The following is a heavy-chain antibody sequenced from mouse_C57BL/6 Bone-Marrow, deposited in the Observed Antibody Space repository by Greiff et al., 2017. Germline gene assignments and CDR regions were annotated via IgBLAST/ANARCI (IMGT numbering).Heavy chain of an antibody. CDR3: ARWYGGCAY. CDR1: GFTFSDYY. CDR2: ISNGGGSY. V-gene: IGHV5-12*01. D-gene: IGHD1-1*01. Sequence: EVMLVESGGGLVQPGGSLKLSCAASGFTFSDYYMYWVRQAPEKRLEWVANISNGGGSYYYPDTVKGRFTISSYNAKNTLYLKMSRLKAEDTAMYYCARWYGGCAYWGQGTLVTVSA. J-gene: IGHJ3*01.